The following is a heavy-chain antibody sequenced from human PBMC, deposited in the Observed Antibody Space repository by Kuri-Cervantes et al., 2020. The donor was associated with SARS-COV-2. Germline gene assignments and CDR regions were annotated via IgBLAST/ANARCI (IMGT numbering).Heavy chain of an antibody. CDR3: AREGFIAVAGKGCDY. Sequence: ASVKVSCKASGYSFASYYMHWVRQAPGQGLEWMGIINPGGGGTSYAQRFQGRVSMTRDTSTTTVYMELNSLRAEDTAVYYCAREGFIAVAGKGCDYWGQGTLVTVSS. V-gene: IGHV1-46*01. D-gene: IGHD6-19*01. CDR2: INPGGGGT. CDR1: GYSFASYY. J-gene: IGHJ4*02.